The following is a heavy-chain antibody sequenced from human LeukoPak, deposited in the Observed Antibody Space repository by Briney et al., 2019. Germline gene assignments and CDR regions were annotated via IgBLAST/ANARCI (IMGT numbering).Heavy chain of an antibody. V-gene: IGHV4-39*01. Sequence: PSETLSLTCTVSGGSISSSSYYWGWIRQPPGKGLEWIGSIYYSGSTYYNPSLKSRVTISVDTSKNQFSLKLSSVTAADTAVCYCARHKGIQLWTFDYWGQGTLVTVSS. CDR1: GGSISSSSYY. J-gene: IGHJ4*02. D-gene: IGHD5-18*01. CDR2: IYYSGST. CDR3: ARHKGIQLWTFDY.